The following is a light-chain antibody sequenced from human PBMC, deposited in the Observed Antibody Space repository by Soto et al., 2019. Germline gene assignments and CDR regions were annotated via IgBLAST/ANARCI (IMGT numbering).Light chain of an antibody. CDR1: QSISRW. V-gene: IGKV1-5*03. CDR2: KAS. CDR3: QQYDTYLGT. Sequence: DIQMTQSPSTLSASVGDRVTITCRASQSISRWLAWYLQRPGKAPKLLIYKASSLESGVPSRFSGSASGTEFTLTISSLQPDDFATYYCQQYDTYLGTFGQGTKVEIK. J-gene: IGKJ1*01.